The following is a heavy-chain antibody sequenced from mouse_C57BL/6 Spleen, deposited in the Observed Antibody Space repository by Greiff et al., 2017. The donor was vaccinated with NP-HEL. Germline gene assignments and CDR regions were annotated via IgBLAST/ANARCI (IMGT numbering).Heavy chain of an antibody. CDR1: GYAFSSSW. Sequence: QVQLQQSGPELVKPGASVKISCKASGYAFSSSWMNWVKQRPGKGLEWIGRIYPGDGDTNYNGKFKGKATLTADKSSSTAYMQLSSLTSEDSAVYFCAYDYDEWGFDYWGQGTTLTVSS. CDR3: AYDYDEWGFDY. CDR2: IYPGDGDT. J-gene: IGHJ2*01. D-gene: IGHD2-4*01. V-gene: IGHV1-82*01.